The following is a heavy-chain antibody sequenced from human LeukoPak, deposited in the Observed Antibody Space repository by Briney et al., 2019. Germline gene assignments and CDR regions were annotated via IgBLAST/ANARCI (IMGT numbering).Heavy chain of an antibody. Sequence: GGSLRLSCAASGFNFSSYWMTWVRQAPGKGLEWVANIKEDGSEKYYVDSVKGRFTISRDNAKTSLFLQMNSLRAEDTAVYYCARGPRGDFSWVRYYYYYYMDVWGKGTTVTVSS. CDR3: ARGPRGDFSWVRYYYYYYMDV. CDR2: IKEDGSEK. J-gene: IGHJ6*03. V-gene: IGHV3-7*01. D-gene: IGHD3-16*02. CDR1: GFNFSSYW.